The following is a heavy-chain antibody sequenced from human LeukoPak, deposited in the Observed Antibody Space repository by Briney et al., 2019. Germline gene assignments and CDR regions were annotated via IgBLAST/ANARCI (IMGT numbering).Heavy chain of an antibody. CDR2: ISSSSSYI. Sequence: PGGSLRLSCAASGFTFSSYSMNWVRQAPGKGLEWVSSISSSSSYIYHADSVKGRFTISRDNAKNSLYLQMNSLRAEDTAVYYCAREIAVAGTRGDYWGQGTLVTVSS. J-gene: IGHJ4*02. V-gene: IGHV3-21*01. CDR3: AREIAVAGTRGDY. D-gene: IGHD6-19*01. CDR1: GFTFSSYS.